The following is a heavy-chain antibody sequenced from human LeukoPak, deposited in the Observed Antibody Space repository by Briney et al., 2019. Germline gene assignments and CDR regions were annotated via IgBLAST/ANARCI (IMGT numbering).Heavy chain of an antibody. D-gene: IGHD2-8*02. CDR2: ISSSSSTI. CDR3: ARESLVRAFDI. V-gene: IGHV3-11*04. Sequence: PGGSLRLSCAASGFTFSDYYMNWIRQAPGKGLEWISYISSSSSTIYYADSVKGRFTISRDNAKNSLYLQMNSLRAEDTAVYYCARESLVRAFDIWGQGTMVTVSS. J-gene: IGHJ3*02. CDR1: GFTFSDYY.